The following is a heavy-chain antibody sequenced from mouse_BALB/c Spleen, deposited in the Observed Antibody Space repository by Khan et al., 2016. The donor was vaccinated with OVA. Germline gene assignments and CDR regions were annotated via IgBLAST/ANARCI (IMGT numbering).Heavy chain of an antibody. CDR1: GFIFSSYS. CDR2: ISSGGDYT. J-gene: IGHJ3*01. D-gene: IGHD4-1*01. Sequence: EVELVESGGDLVKPGGSLKLSCAASGFIFSSYSMSWVRQTPDKRLEWVATISSGGDYTYYPDSVKERFTISRDDAKNTLYLQMSSLKSEDTAMYYCARHLTGSFAYWGQGTLVTVSA. V-gene: IGHV5-6*01. CDR3: ARHLTGSFAY.